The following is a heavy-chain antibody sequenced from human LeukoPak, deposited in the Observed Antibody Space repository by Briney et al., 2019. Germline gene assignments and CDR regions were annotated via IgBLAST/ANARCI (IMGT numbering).Heavy chain of an antibody. CDR3: ARAPWDDCSSTSCYSLPYYFDY. Sequence: ASVKVSCKASGYTFTGYYMHWVRQAPGQGLEWMGWINPNSGGTNYAQKFQGRVTMTRDTSISTAYMELSRLRSDDTAVYYCARAPWDDCSSTSCYSLPYYFDYWGQGTLVTVSS. D-gene: IGHD2-2*01. CDR2: INPNSGGT. J-gene: IGHJ4*02. CDR1: GYTFTGYY. V-gene: IGHV1-2*02.